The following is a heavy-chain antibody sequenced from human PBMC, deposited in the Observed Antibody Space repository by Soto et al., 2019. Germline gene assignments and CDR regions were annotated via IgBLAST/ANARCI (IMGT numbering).Heavy chain of an antibody. CDR2: IIPIFGTA. CDR3: GRGRRAVRDCIYFIY. D-gene: IGHD3-10*01. V-gene: IGHV1-69*01. J-gene: IGHJ4*01. CDR1: GGTFSSYA. Sequence: QVQLVQSGAEVKKPGSSVKVSCKASGGTFSSYAISWVRQAPGQGLEWMGGIIPIFGTANYAQKFQGRVTITADESTPTDYMKLRNVRTEDMAVYYCGRGRRAVRDCIYFIYWGQETLVTLSS.